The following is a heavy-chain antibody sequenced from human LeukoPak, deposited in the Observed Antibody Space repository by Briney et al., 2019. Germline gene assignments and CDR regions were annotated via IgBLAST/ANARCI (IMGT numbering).Heavy chain of an antibody. Sequence: GGSLRLSCSASGFTFSSYAMTWVRQAPGKGLEWVSAISGSGGTTYYADSVKGRFTISRDNSKNMLYLQLNSLRAEDTAVYYYLIVGASPDFDYWGQGSLVTVSS. CDR2: ISGSGGTT. CDR3: LIVGASPDFDY. V-gene: IGHV3-23*01. D-gene: IGHD1-26*01. J-gene: IGHJ4*02. CDR1: GFTFSSYA.